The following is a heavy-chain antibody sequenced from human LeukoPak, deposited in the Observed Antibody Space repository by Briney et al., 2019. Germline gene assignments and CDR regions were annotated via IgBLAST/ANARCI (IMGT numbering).Heavy chain of an antibody. Sequence: ETLSLTCTVSGGSISGTSYYWGWIRQPPGKGLEWVANIKQDGSEKYYVDSVKGRFTISRDNAKNSLYLQMNSLRAEDTAVYYCARDFGDILTGYHYSGFDYWGQGTLVTVSS. CDR2: IKQDGSEK. J-gene: IGHJ4*02. V-gene: IGHV3-7*01. CDR1: GGSISGTSYY. CDR3: ARDFGDILTGYHYSGFDY. D-gene: IGHD3-9*01.